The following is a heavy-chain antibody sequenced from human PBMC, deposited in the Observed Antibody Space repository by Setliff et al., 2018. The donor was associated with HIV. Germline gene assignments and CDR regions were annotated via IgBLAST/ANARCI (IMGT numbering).Heavy chain of an antibody. D-gene: IGHD5-18*01. Sequence: WASVKVSCKASGYTFTGYYLHWVRQAPGQGLEWVGWINPKSGGTNFAQKFQGRVTMTRDTSISTAYMELSSLRSEDTAVYYCARASWIQPLNYYYYMDVWGKGTTVTVSS. CDR1: GYTFTGYY. J-gene: IGHJ6*03. V-gene: IGHV1-2*02. CDR2: INPKSGGT. CDR3: ARASWIQPLNYYYYMDV.